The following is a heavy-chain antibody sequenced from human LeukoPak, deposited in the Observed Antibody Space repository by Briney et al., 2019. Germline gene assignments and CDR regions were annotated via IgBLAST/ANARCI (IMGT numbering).Heavy chain of an antibody. Sequence: SVKVSCKASGGTFSSYAISWVRQAPGQGLEWMGRIIPILGKANYAQKFQGRVTITADKSTSTAYMELSSLRSEDTAVYYCASSSSWYRYYYYGMDVWGQGTTVTVSS. CDR1: GGTFSSYA. D-gene: IGHD6-13*01. J-gene: IGHJ6*02. CDR2: IIPILGKA. V-gene: IGHV1-69*04. CDR3: ASSSSWYRYYYYGMDV.